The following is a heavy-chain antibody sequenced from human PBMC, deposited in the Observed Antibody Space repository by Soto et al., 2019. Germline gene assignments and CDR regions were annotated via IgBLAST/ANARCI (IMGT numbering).Heavy chain of an antibody. Sequence: QVQLVQSGAEVKKPGASVKVSCKASGYTFTSYAMHWVRQAPGQRLEWMGWINAGNGNTKYSQKFQGRVTITRDTXXSRAYMELSSLRSEDTAVYYCAREWSWYSSGSLFYWGKGTLVTVSS. CDR2: INAGNGNT. J-gene: IGHJ4*02. CDR3: AREWSWYSSGSLFY. V-gene: IGHV1-3*01. CDR1: GYTFTSYA. D-gene: IGHD6-19*01.